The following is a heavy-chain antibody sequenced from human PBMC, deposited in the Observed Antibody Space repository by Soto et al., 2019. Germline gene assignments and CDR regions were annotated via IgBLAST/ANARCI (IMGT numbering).Heavy chain of an antibody. CDR1: GYTLTELS. CDR2: FDPEDGET. D-gene: IGHD3-22*01. CDR3: ATTPTYYYDSSGYYSGFDP. V-gene: IGHV1-24*01. Sequence: ASVKVSCKVSGYTLTELSMHWVRQAPGKGLEWMGGFDPEDGETIYAQKFQGRVTMTEDTSTDTAYMELSSLRSEDTAVYYCATTPTYYYDSSGYYSGFDPWGQGTLVTV. J-gene: IGHJ5*02.